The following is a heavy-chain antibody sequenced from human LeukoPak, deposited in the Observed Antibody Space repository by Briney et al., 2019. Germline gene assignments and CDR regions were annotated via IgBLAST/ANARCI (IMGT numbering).Heavy chain of an antibody. V-gene: IGHV3-21*01. CDR3: ARAPDIVVVVAAHFDF. J-gene: IGHJ4*02. D-gene: IGHD2-15*01. CDR2: ISSSSSYI. CDR1: GFTFSSYS. Sequence: GGSLRLSCAASGFTFSSYSMNWVRQAPGKGLEWVSSISSSSSYIYYADSVKGRFTISRDNAKNSLYLQMNSLRAEDTAVYYCARAPDIVVVVAAHFDFCGQGTLAAVSS.